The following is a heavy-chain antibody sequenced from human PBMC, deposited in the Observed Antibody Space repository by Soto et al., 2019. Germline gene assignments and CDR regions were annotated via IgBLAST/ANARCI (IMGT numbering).Heavy chain of an antibody. V-gene: IGHV1-2*02. CDR3: ASPVVVVPAALHGKDV. D-gene: IGHD2-2*02. CDR1: GYTFTGYY. CDR2: INPNSGGT. Sequence: QVQLVQSGAEVKKPGASVKVSCKASGYTFTGYYMHWVRQAPGQGLEWMGWINPNSGGTNYAQKFQGRVTMTRDTSISTVYMELSRLKSEDTAVYYCASPVVVVPAALHGKDVWGQGTTVTGSS. J-gene: IGHJ6*02.